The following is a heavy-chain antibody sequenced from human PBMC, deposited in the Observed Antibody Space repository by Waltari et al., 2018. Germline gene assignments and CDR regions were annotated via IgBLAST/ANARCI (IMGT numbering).Heavy chain of an antibody. D-gene: IGHD2-21*02. Sequence: QVQLVESGGGVVQPGRSLRLSCAASGFTFSSYGMHWVRQAQGKGLEWGTIRWSYGRNKDDADSVKGRFTISRDNSKNTLYLQMDSLRAEDTAVYYCATAFGGPGCFILAYWGQGTLVTVSS. J-gene: IGHJ4*02. CDR3: ATAFGGPGCFILAY. CDR2: RWSYGRNK. V-gene: IGHV3-33*01. CDR1: GFTFSSYG.